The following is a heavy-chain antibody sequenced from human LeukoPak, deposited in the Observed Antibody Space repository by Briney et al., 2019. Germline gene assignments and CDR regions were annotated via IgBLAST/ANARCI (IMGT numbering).Heavy chain of an antibody. CDR2: ISPSSNTI. CDR3: AREGTVASPFDY. D-gene: IGHD4-23*01. V-gene: IGHV3-48*03. J-gene: IGHJ4*02. CDR1: GINFRKYE. Sequence: GGSLRLSCVASGINFRKYEMNWVRQAPGKGLEWVSYISPSSNTIYYADSVKGRFTISRDNAKNSLYLQMNSLRAEDTAVYYCAREGTVASPFDYWGQGTLVTVSS.